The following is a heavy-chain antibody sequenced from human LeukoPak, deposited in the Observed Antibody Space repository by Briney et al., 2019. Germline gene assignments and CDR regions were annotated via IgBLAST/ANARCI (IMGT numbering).Heavy chain of an antibody. CDR2: ISSSSSYI. CDR1: GFTFSSYS. V-gene: IGHV3-21*04. D-gene: IGHD6-13*01. CDR3: ARGGRYSSSWIDNWFDP. J-gene: IGHJ5*02. Sequence: PGGSLRLSCAASGFTFSSYSMNWVRQAPGKGLEWVSSISSSSSYIYYADSVKGRFTISRDNAKNSLYLQMNSLRAEDTALYYCARGGRYSSSWIDNWFDPWGQGTLVTVSS.